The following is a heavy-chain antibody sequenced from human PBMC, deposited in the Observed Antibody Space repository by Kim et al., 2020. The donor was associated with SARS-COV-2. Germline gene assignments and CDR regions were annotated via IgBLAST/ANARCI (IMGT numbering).Heavy chain of an antibody. CDR1: GFTFSSYE. Sequence: GGSLRLSCAASGFTFSSYEMNWVRQAPGKGLEWVSYISSSGSTIYYADSVKGRFTISRDNAKNSLYLQMNSLRAEDTAVYYCARGARAYFRVPAAIGYWGQGTLVTVSS. D-gene: IGHD2-2*01. CDR2: ISSSGSTI. J-gene: IGHJ4*02. CDR3: ARGARAYFRVPAAIGY. V-gene: IGHV3-48*03.